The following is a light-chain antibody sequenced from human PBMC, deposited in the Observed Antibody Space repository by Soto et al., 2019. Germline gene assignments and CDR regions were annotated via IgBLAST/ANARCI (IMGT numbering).Light chain of an antibody. CDR3: QQYDDWLRLT. V-gene: IGKV3D-15*01. CDR2: GAS. J-gene: IGKJ4*01. CDR1: QIVNIY. Sequence: EIVMTQSPATLSVSPGERATLSCRASQIVNIYLAWYQQKPGQAPRLLIFGASYRATGIPARFSGSGSGTEFNITISSLQSEDFAVYFCQQYDDWLRLTFGGGTKVEIK.